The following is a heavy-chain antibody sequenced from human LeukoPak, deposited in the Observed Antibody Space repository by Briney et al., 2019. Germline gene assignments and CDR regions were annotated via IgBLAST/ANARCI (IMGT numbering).Heavy chain of an antibody. V-gene: IGHV3-23*01. J-gene: IGHJ4*02. CDR2: ISGSGGST. CDR3: ARSHLYYYDTSGYYLGYMFDY. CDR1: GFTFSSYA. Sequence: PGGSLRLSCAASGFTFSSYAMSWVRQAPGKGLEWVSAISGSGGSTYYADSVKGRFTISRDNSKNTLYLQMNSLRAEDTAVYYCARSHLYYYDTSGYYLGYMFDYWGQGTLVTVSS. D-gene: IGHD3-22*01.